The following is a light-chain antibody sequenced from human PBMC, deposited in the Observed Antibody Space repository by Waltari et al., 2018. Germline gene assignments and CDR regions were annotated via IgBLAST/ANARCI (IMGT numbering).Light chain of an antibody. CDR3: CSYAGSYTWV. V-gene: IGLV2-11*01. J-gene: IGLJ3*02. CDR2: DVA. Sequence: QSALSQPHSVSGSPGQSVTISCIGTSGDVGANNYVSWYQHHPGKAPKVMIYDVARRPPGVPDRFTGSRSGKAASLTISGLQADDEADYYCCSYAGSYTWVFGGGTRLTVL. CDR1: SGDVGANNY.